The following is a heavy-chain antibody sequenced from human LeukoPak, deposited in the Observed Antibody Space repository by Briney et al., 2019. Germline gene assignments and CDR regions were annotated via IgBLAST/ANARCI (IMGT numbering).Heavy chain of an antibody. CDR2: ISHSGST. CDR3: ARTHRGYYGSGSSFDY. V-gene: IGHV4-4*02. Sequence: SETLSLTCVVSGGSIISRNWWSWVRQAPGKGLEWIGEISHSGSTNYNPSLKSRVTLSVDKSKNQFSLKLSSVTAADTAVYYCARTHRGYYGSGSSFDYWGQGTLVTVSS. D-gene: IGHD3-10*01. J-gene: IGHJ4*02. CDR1: GGSIISRNW.